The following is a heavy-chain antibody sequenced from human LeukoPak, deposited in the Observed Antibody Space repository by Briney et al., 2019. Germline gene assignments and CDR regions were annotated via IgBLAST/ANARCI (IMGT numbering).Heavy chain of an antibody. Sequence: ASVKVSCKASGYTLTSYYMHWVRQAPGQGLEWMGRINPSGGSTSYAQKFQGRVTMTRDTSTSTVYMELSSLRSEDTAVYYCASRIVGATVDLHDAFDIWGQGTMVTVSS. V-gene: IGHV1-46*01. J-gene: IGHJ3*02. D-gene: IGHD1-26*01. CDR3: ASRIVGATVDLHDAFDI. CDR1: GYTLTSYY. CDR2: INPSGGST.